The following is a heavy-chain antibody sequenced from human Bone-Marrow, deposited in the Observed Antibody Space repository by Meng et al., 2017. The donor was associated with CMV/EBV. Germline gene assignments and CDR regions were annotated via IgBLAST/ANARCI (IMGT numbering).Heavy chain of an antibody. V-gene: IGHV3-74*01. J-gene: IGHJ3*02. D-gene: IGHD1-26*01. CDR3: ARWEGVSNDAFDI. CDR1: GFTFSSYW. Sequence: GESLKISCAASGFTFSSYWMHWVRQAPGKGLVWVSRINSDGSSTSYADSVKGRFTISRDNAKNTLYLQMNSLRAEDTAVYYCARWEGVSNDAFDIWGQGTMATVSS. CDR2: INSDGSST.